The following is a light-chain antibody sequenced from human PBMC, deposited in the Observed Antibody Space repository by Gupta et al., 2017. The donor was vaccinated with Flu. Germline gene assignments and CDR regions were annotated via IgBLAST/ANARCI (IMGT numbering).Light chain of an antibody. V-gene: IGKV3-20*01. CDR3: QQYGSAPPYT. CDR1: QRISSSS. J-gene: IGKJ2*01. CDR2: GAS. Sequence: EIVLTQSPGTLSLSPGERATLSCRASQRISSSSLAWYQHKPGQAPRLLIYGASSRATGIPDRFSGSGSGTDFTLTISRLEPADFAVYYCQQYGSAPPYTFGQGTKLEIK.